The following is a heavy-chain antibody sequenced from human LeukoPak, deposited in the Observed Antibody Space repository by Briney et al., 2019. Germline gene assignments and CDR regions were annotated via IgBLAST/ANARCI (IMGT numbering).Heavy chain of an antibody. Sequence: GGSLRLSCAASGFTFSSYAMSWVRQAPGKGLEWVSAISGSGGSTYYADSVKGRFTISRDNSKNTLYLQMNSLRAEDTAVCYCAKDGANLRHSSSWGYYFDYWGQGTLVTVSS. CDR3: AKDGANLRHSSSWGYYFDY. CDR1: GFTFSSYA. CDR2: ISGSGGST. J-gene: IGHJ4*02. D-gene: IGHD6-13*01. V-gene: IGHV3-23*01.